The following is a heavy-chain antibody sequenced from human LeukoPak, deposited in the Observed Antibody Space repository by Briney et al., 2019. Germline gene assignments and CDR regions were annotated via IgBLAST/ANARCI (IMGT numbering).Heavy chain of an antibody. CDR3: ARQYYGSGSYIDY. D-gene: IGHD3-10*01. J-gene: IGHJ4*02. CDR2: IYYSGST. CDR1: GGSISSSSYS. Sequence: PSETLSLTCTVPGGSISSSSYSWGWIRQPPGKGLEWLGSIYYSGSTYYNPSLKSRITISVDTSKNQFSLKLSSVTAADTAVYHCARQYYGSGSYIDYWGQGTLVTVSS. V-gene: IGHV4-39*01.